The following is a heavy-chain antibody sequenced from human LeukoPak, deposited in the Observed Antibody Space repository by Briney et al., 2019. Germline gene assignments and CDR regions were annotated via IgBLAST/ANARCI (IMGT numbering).Heavy chain of an antibody. J-gene: IGHJ5*02. V-gene: IGHV1-18*01. CDR3: ARDALGYCSSTSCSHGSDP. CDR1: GYTFTSYG. CDR2: ISAYNGNI. D-gene: IGHD2-2*01. Sequence: ASVKVSCKASGYTFTSYGISWVRQAPGQGLEWMGWISAYNGNINYAQKLQGRVTMTTDTSTSTAYMELRGLRSDDTAMYYCARDALGYCSSTSCSHGSDPWGQGTLVTVSS.